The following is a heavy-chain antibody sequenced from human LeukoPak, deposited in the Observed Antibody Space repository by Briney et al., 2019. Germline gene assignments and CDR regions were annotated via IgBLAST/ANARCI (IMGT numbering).Heavy chain of an antibody. CDR2: IIPIFGTA. J-gene: IGHJ4*02. CDR3: ARGPLGYSYGYFDY. CDR1: GYTFGNYG. V-gene: IGHV1-69*06. D-gene: IGHD5-18*01. Sequence: ASVKVSCKAAGYTFGNYGISWVRQAPGQGLEWMGGIIPIFGTANYAQKFQGRVTITADKSTSTAYMELSSLRSEDTAVYYCARGPLGYSYGYFDYWGQGTLVTVSS.